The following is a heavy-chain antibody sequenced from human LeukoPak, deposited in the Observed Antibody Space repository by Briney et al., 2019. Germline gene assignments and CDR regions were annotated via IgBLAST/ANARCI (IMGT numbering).Heavy chain of an antibody. J-gene: IGHJ4*02. CDR2: IYTTGST. CDR1: GGSISSYY. Sequence: SETLSLTCTVSGGSISSYYWSWIRQPAGKGLEWIGRIYTTGSTNYNPSLKSRVPMSVDTSKNQFSLKLSSVAAADTDFYYCARVQESQIDYDFDCWGQGTLVTVSS. CDR3: ARVQESQIDYDFDC. V-gene: IGHV4-4*07. D-gene: IGHD4-17*01.